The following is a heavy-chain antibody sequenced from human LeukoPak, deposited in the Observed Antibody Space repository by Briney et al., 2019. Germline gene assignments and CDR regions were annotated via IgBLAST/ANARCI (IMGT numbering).Heavy chain of an antibody. V-gene: IGHV4-39*01. D-gene: IGHD3-10*01. Sequence: SETLSLTCTVSGGSISITNYYWGWIRQPPGKGLEWIVSINYSGNTFYNPSLKSRVTISVDTSKKQFSLKLSSVTAADTALYYCAGQRAWFGEWAFDSWGQGTLVTVSS. J-gene: IGHJ4*02. CDR2: INYSGNT. CDR3: AGQRAWFGEWAFDS. CDR1: GGSISITNYY.